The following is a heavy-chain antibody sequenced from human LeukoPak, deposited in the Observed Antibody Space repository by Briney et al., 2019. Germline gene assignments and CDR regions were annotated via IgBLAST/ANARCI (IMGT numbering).Heavy chain of an antibody. CDR1: GFSFSDYG. CDR2: IKSKTDGGTT. D-gene: IGHD6-13*01. J-gene: IGHJ4*02. CDR3: TTGWQLIDF. Sequence: KSGGSLRLSCGASGFSFSDYGMHWVRQAPGKGLEWVGRIKSKTDGGTTDYAAPVKDRFTISRDDSKSTLYLQMNSLKIEDTAVYYCTTGWQLIDFWGQGTLVTVSS. V-gene: IGHV3-15*01.